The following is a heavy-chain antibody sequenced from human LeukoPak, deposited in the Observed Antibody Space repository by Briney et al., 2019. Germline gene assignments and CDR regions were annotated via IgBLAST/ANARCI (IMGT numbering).Heavy chain of an antibody. V-gene: IGHV3-30*02. J-gene: IGHJ6*03. CDR3: AKDREAYGFHSMDV. D-gene: IGHD3-10*01. CDR2: IRYDGSNK. Sequence: PGGSLRLSCAASGFTVSSNYMSWVRQAPGKGLEWVAFIRYDGSNKYYADSVKGRFTISRDNSKNTVYLQMNSLRAEDTAVYYCAKDREAYGFHSMDVWGKGTTVTVSS. CDR1: GFTVSSNY.